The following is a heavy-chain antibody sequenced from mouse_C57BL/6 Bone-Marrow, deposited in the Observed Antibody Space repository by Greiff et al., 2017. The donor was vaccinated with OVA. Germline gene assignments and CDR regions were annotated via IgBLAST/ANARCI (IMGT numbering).Heavy chain of an antibody. CDR2: IYPGDGDT. CDR1: GYTFTDYY. D-gene: IGHD4-1*01. J-gene: IGHJ2*01. Sequence: QVQLKESGAELVRPGASVKLSCKASGYTFTDYYINWVKQRPGKGLEWIGQIYPGDGDTNYNGKFKGKATLTADKSSSTAYMQLSSLTSEDSAVYFCARLTGRAVDYWGQGTTLTVSS. V-gene: IGHV1-80*01. CDR3: ARLTGRAVDY.